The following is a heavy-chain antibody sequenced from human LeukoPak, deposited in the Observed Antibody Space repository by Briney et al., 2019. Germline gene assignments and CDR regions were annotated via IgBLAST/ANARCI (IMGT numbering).Heavy chain of an antibody. V-gene: IGHV4-34*01. J-gene: IGHJ5*02. Sequence: SETLSLTCAVYGGSFSGYYWSWIRQPPGKGLEWIGEINHSGSTNCNPSLKSRVTISVDTSKNQFSLKLSSVTAADTAVYYCARRGRHIGYCSGGSCYRRNWFDPWGQGTLVTVSS. CDR2: INHSGST. CDR1: GGSFSGYY. D-gene: IGHD2-15*01. CDR3: ARRGRHIGYCSGGSCYRRNWFDP.